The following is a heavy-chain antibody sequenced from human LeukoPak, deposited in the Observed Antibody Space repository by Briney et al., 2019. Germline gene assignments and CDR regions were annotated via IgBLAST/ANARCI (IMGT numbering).Heavy chain of an antibody. V-gene: IGHV3-7*01. D-gene: IGHD1-7*01. CDR2: IKQDGSEK. Sequence: GGSLRLSCAASGFTFSSYWMSWVRQAPGKGLEWVANIKQDGSEKYYVDSVKGRFTISRDNAKNSLYPQMNSLKAEDTAVYYCARDAGITGTTEFDYWGQGTLVTVSS. CDR1: GFTFSSYW. CDR3: ARDAGITGTTEFDY. J-gene: IGHJ4*02.